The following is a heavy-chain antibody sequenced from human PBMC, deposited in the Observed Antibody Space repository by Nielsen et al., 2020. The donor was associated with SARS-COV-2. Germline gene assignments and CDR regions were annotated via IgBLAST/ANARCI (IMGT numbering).Heavy chain of an antibody. CDR3: ARAPAWGWGAFDS. CDR2: IHRSGST. CDR1: GDSISDYY. D-gene: IGHD7-27*01. V-gene: IGHV4-59*01. J-gene: IGHJ4*02. Sequence: SETLSLTCSVSGDSISDYYWHWIRQAPGQGLEWVGFIHRSGSTNNHPSLKRRVTISVDPSEKHLSLRLTSVTAADTAVYYCARAPAWGWGAFDSWGQGVLVTVSS.